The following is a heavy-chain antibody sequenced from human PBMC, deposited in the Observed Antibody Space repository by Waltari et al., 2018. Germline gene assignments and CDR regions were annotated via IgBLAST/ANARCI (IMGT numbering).Heavy chain of an antibody. Sequence: QVQLVQSGAEVTKPGASVKISCKTSEYTFTSSYIHWVRQAPGQGLEWMGIINPSGGSTIYAQKFQGRVTMTRDTSTSTVYMELSSLRSEDTAVYYCALDTGALWMDVWGQGTTVTVSS. D-gene: IGHD2-21*01. CDR3: ALDTGALWMDV. J-gene: IGHJ6*02. V-gene: IGHV1-46*01. CDR2: INPSGGST. CDR1: EYTFTSSY.